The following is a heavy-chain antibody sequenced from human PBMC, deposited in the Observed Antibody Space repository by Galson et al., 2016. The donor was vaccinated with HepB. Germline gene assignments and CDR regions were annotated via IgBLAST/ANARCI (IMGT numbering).Heavy chain of an antibody. CDR3: GKELRSSWYVDSYFYYGVDV. CDR1: RFTFNSYD. CDR2: ISYDGSKK. D-gene: IGHD6-13*01. J-gene: IGHJ6*02. V-gene: IGHV3-30*18. Sequence: SLRLSCAASRFTFNSYDIHWVRQAPGKGLEWVAVISYDGSKKYYADSVKGRFTISRDNSKNTLYLQMNGLRTEDTAVYYCGKELRSSWYVDSYFYYGVDVWGQGTTVTVSS.